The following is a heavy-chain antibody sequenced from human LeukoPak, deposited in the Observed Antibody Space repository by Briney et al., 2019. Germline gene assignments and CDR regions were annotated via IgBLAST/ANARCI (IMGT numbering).Heavy chain of an antibody. Sequence: GGSLRLSCAASGFTFSSYWMSWVRQAPGKGLEWVANIKQDGSEKYYVDSVKGRFTISRDNAKSSLYLQMNSLRAEDTAVYYCARVSVLWFGELSGDYWGQGTLVTVSS. V-gene: IGHV3-7*01. CDR1: GFTFSSYW. J-gene: IGHJ4*02. CDR2: IKQDGSEK. CDR3: ARVSVLWFGELSGDY. D-gene: IGHD3-10*01.